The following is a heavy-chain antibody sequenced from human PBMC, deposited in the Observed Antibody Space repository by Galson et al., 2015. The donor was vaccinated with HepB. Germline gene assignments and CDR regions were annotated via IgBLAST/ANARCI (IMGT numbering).Heavy chain of an antibody. CDR3: ARSLEDSSGYFAY. CDR2: INTYNRDT. CDR1: GYTFSSYS. D-gene: IGHD3-22*01. Sequence: SVKVSCKASGYTFSSYSITWVRQAPGQGLEWMGWINTYNRDTKYAEKFQGRVTLTADTSTSTAYMELRSLRSDDTAMYYCARSLEDSSGYFAYWGQGTLVTVSS. V-gene: IGHV1-18*01. J-gene: IGHJ4*02.